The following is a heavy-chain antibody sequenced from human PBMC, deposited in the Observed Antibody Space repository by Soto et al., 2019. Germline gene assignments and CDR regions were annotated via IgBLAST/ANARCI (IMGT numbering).Heavy chain of an antibody. CDR1: GCTFTGYY. CDR3: ARARGIAAAGSDY. D-gene: IGHD6-13*01. V-gene: IGHV1-2*04. CDR2: INPNSGGT. Sequence: ASVKVSCKASGCTFTGYYMHWVRQAPGQGLEWMGWINPNSGGTNYAQKFQGWVTMTRDTSISTAYMELSRLRSDDTAVYYCARARGIAAAGSDYWGQGTLVTVSS. J-gene: IGHJ4*02.